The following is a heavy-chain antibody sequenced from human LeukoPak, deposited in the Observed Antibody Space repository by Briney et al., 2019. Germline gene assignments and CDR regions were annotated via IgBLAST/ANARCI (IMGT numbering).Heavy chain of an antibody. CDR2: VKHDGSEK. CDR1: GLTFSTYW. D-gene: IGHD2-15*01. J-gene: IGHJ5*02. V-gene: IGHV3-7*03. Sequence: PGGSLRLSCAVSGLTFSTYWMSWVRQAPGQGLEWVANVKHDGSEKYYVDSVKGRFTISRDNAKNTLHLQMSSLRAEDTAVYFCARRSGSSWGQGTLVTVSS. CDR3: ARRSGSS.